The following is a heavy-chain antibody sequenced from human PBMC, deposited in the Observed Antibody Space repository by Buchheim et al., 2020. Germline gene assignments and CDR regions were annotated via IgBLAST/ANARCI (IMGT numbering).Heavy chain of an antibody. CDR3: ARRRYRQLEQFDY. Sequence: EVQLVQSGAEVKKPGESLRISCKGSGYSFTSYWIGWVRQMPGKGLEWMGIIYPGDSDTTYSPSFQGQVTMSAATSISTAYPQWSSLKASDTAMYYCARRRYRQLEQFDYWGQGTL. D-gene: IGHD6-6*01. CDR2: IYPGDSDT. V-gene: IGHV5-51*01. J-gene: IGHJ4*02. CDR1: GYSFTSYW.